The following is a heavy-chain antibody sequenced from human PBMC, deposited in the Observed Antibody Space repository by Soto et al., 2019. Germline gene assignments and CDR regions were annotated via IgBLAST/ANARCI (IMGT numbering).Heavy chain of an antibody. J-gene: IGHJ4*02. Sequence: PSETLSLTCTVSGGSISSYYWSWIRQPPGKGLEWIGYIYYSGSTNYNPSLKSRVTISVDTSKNQFSLKLSSVTAADTAVYYCARGGEMATIADYNFDYWGQGTLVTVSS. CDR1: GGSISSYY. CDR2: IYYSGST. V-gene: IGHV4-59*01. D-gene: IGHD5-12*01. CDR3: ARGGEMATIADYNFDY.